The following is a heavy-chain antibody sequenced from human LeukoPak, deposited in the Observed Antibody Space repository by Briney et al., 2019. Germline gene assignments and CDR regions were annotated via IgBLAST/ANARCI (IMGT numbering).Heavy chain of an antibody. Sequence: GGSLRLSCTASGFTFSSYAMSWVRQAPGKGLEWVSAISGSGGSTYYAGSVKGRFTISRYNSKNTLYLQMNSLRAEDTAVYYCAKGSGYFDWLLTYYFDYWGQGTLVTVSS. J-gene: IGHJ4*02. V-gene: IGHV3-23*01. D-gene: IGHD3-9*01. CDR3: AKGSGYFDWLLTYYFDY. CDR2: ISGSGGST. CDR1: GFTFSSYA.